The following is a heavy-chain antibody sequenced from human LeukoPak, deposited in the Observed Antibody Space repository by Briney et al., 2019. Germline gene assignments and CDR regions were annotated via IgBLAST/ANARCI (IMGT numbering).Heavy chain of an antibody. J-gene: IGHJ3*02. CDR1: SRSISSYY. D-gene: IGHD4-11*01. CDR3: ARVKADYSSPPEAFDI. V-gene: IGHV4-59*01. Sequence: SETLSLIFTVSSRSISSYYWSWIRQPPGKGLEWGRHIYYSGSTNYNPSLKSQVTIPGDSSNTQFSLKLSSVTAADTAGYYCARVKADYSSPPEAFDIWGQGTMVTVSS. CDR2: IYYSGST.